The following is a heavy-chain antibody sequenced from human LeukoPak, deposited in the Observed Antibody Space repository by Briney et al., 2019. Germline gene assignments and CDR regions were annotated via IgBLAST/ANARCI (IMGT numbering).Heavy chain of an antibody. D-gene: IGHD2-2*02. Sequence: ASVKVSCKASGYTFTGYYMHWVRQAPGQGLEWMGWINPNSGGTNYAQKFQGRVTMTRDTSISTAYMELSRLRSDDTAVYYCARTLPDCSSTSCYREGYYYYMDVWGKGTTVTVSS. CDR2: INPNSGGT. V-gene: IGHV1-2*02. CDR1: GYTFTGYY. J-gene: IGHJ6*03. CDR3: ARTLPDCSSTSCYREGYYYYMDV.